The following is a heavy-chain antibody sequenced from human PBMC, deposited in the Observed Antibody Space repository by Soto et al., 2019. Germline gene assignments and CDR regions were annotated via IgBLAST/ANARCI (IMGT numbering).Heavy chain of an antibody. CDR1: GFTFSTYT. Sequence: GSLRLSCAASGFTFSTYTMNWVRQAPGKGLEWISSISSGSSYIYYAGSVKGRFTISRDNAKNSLFLQMNSLRADDTAVYYCARDILSGGAYPDSWGQGTKVTGAS. CDR3: ARDILSGGAYPDS. J-gene: IGHJ5*01. V-gene: IGHV3-21*01. CDR2: ISSGSSYI. D-gene: IGHD3-10*01.